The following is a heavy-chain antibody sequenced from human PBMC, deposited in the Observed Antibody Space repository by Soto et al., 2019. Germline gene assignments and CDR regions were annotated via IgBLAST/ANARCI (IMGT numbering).Heavy chain of an antibody. Sequence: GGSLRLSCAASGFPFRIYAMTWLRQAPGKGLEWVSAISGSGDLAYHADSVRGRFTISRDNSKNTLYLQMNSLRAEDTALYYCAKEIDHTFGGSGSYPVRGGRGPRVTVSS. CDR3: AKEIDHTFGGSGSYPVR. D-gene: IGHD3-10*01. CDR1: GFPFRIYA. CDR2: ISGSGDLA. V-gene: IGHV3-23*01. J-gene: IGHJ4*02.